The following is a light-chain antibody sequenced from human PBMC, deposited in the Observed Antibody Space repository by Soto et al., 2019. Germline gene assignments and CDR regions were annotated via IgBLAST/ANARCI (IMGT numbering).Light chain of an antibody. Sequence: QSALTQPPSVSAAPGQKVTISCSGSTSNIGNSYVSWYQQLPGTAPKIILYENSKRPSGIPDRFSGSKSGTSATLGITGLQTGDEADYYCGTWDSSLSAGVFGGGTKLTVL. J-gene: IGLJ3*02. CDR2: ENS. CDR1: TSNIGNSY. CDR3: GTWDSSLSAGV. V-gene: IGLV1-51*02.